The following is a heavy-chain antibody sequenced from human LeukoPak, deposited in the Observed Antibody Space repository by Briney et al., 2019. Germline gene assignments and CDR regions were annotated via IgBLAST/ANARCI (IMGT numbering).Heavy chain of an antibody. CDR3: ASGPGYCSSTSCYRLGWFDP. CDR2: IYHSGST. D-gene: IGHD2-2*02. V-gene: IGHV4-4*02. CDR1: DGSISSSNW. Sequence: SETLSLTCAVSDGSISSSNWWSWVRQPPGKGLEWIGEIYHSGSTNYNPSLKSRVTISVDKSKNQFSLKLSSVTAADTAVYYCASGPGYCSSTSCYRLGWFDPWGQGTLVTVSS. J-gene: IGHJ5*02.